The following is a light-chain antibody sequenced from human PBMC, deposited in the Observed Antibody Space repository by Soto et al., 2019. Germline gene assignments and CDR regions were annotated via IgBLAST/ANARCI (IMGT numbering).Light chain of an antibody. CDR3: PQRSNVRT. CDR1: QSVSGY. Sequence: EIVLTQSPATLSLSPGERATLSCRASQSVSGYLAWYQQKPGQAPRLLINDASNRATGTPARFSGSGSGTDFTLNISSLEPEDFAVYYCPQRSNVRTFGQGTKVEIK. CDR2: DAS. V-gene: IGKV3-11*01. J-gene: IGKJ1*01.